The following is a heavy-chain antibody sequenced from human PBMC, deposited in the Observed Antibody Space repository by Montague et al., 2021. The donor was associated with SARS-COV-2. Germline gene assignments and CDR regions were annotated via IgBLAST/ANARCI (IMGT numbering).Heavy chain of an antibody. V-gene: IGHV4-34*01. Sequence: SETLSLTCAVHGGPFSTYSWNWTRQPPGKGLEWIGEIHHGGSTNYNPSLKSRVTISADTSKNQFSLKLTSVAAADTAVYYCARLGDGVVPSPILGVGPYYSYYYMDVWGKGTTVTVSS. CDR2: IHHGGST. J-gene: IGHJ6*03. CDR1: GGPFSTYS. CDR3: ARLGDGVVPSPILGVGPYYSYYYMDV. D-gene: IGHD3-10*01.